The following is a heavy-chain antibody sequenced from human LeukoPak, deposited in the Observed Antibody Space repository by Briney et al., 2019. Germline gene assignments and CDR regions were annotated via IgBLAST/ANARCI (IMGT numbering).Heavy chain of an antibody. V-gene: IGHV3-21*01. CDR3: ARDCGGDCQDAFDI. CDR2: ISTSRSYI. CDR1: GFTFSSYS. J-gene: IGHJ3*02. Sequence: GGSLRLSCAASGFTFSSYSMNWVRQAPGKGLEWVSSISTSRSYIYYADSVKGRFTISRENAKNSLYLQMTSLRAEDTAVYYCARDCGGDCQDAFDIWGQGTMVTVSS. D-gene: IGHD2-21*02.